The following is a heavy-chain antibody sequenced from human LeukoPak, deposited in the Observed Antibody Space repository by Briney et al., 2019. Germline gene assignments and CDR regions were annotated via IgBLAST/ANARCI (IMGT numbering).Heavy chain of an antibody. CDR2: ISAYNGNT. Sequence: ASVKVSCKASCYTFTSYGISWVRQAPGQGLEWMGWISAYNGNTNYAQKLQGRVTMTTDTSTSTAYMELRSLRSDDTAVYYCARDLSDYVWGSYRYTPAPPFDYWGQGTLVTVSS. J-gene: IGHJ4*02. V-gene: IGHV1-18*01. CDR3: ARDLSDYVWGSYRYTPAPPFDY. D-gene: IGHD3-16*02. CDR1: CYTFTSYG.